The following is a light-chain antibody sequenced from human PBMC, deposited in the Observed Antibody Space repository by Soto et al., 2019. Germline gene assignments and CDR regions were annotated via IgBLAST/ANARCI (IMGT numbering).Light chain of an antibody. Sequence: EIVLTQSPGTLSLSPGERATISCRASQSVSSYLAWYQQKPGQAPRLLIYDASNRATGIPARFSGSGSGTDFTLTLSSLEPEDFAVYYCQQRSNWPKNTFGQGTKLEIK. J-gene: IGKJ2*01. CDR2: DAS. CDR3: QQRSNWPKNT. CDR1: QSVSSY. V-gene: IGKV3-11*01.